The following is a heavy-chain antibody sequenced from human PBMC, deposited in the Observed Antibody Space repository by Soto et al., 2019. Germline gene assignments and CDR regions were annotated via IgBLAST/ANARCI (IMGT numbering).Heavy chain of an antibody. Sequence: SETLSLTCAVSGYSISSGFYWGWIRQAPGKGLEWIGNVYHSGSTYYNPYNPSLKSRVTISVDTSKNQFSLRLRSGTAADTAVYYCARAFYGVYAAYYYGMDVWGQGTTVTVSS. CDR1: GYSISSGFY. J-gene: IGHJ6*02. D-gene: IGHD4-17*01. V-gene: IGHV4-38-2*01. CDR3: ARAFYGVYAAYYYGMDV. CDR2: VYHSGST.